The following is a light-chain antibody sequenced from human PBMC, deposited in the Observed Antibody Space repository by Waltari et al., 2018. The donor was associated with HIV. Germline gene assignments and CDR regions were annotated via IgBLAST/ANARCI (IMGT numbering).Light chain of an antibody. V-gene: IGLV1-40*01. CDR2: SNI. Sequence: QSVLTQPPSVSGAPGQRVTISCTGSSSNLGAGYDVHWYQQLPGTAPQLLLYSNINRPLGVPDRFSGSKSGSSASLAITGLQGEDEAHYYCQSFDSSLTTSGVIFGGGTKLTVL. CDR3: QSFDSSLTTSGVI. CDR1: SSNLGAGYD. J-gene: IGLJ2*01.